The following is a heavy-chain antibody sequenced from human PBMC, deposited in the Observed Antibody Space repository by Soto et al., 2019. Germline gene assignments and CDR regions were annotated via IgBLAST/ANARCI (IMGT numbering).Heavy chain of an antibody. V-gene: IGHV3-30-3*01. Sequence: QVQLVESGGGVVQPGRSLRLSCAASGFTFSSYAMHWVRQAPGKGLEWVAVISYDGSNKYYADSVKGRFTISRDNSKNTLYLQMNSLRAEVTAVYYCARDTRNYGMDVWGQGTTVTVSS. CDR1: GFTFSSYA. D-gene: IGHD3-3*01. CDR2: ISYDGSNK. CDR3: ARDTRNYGMDV. J-gene: IGHJ6*02.